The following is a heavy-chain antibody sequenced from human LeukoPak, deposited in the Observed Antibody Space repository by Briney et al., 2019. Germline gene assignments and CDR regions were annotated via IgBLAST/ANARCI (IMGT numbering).Heavy chain of an antibody. CDR1: GDSISHYY. V-gene: IGHV4-59*08. Sequence: SETLSLTCTVSGDSISHYYWSWIRQSPEKGLEWIGYIFYTGTTNYDPSLKSRVTISVDTSKNQFSLRLTSVTAADTARYYCARHFIASQSTFDYWGQGTLVTVSS. CDR2: IFYTGTT. CDR3: ARHFIASQSTFDY. J-gene: IGHJ4*02.